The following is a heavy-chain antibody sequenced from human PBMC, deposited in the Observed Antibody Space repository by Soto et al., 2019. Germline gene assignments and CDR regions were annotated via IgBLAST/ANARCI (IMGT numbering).Heavy chain of an antibody. CDR3: ARGYSSSSQPFDY. CDR1: GFTVRSNY. Sequence: GGSLRLSCSASGFTVRSNYMSWVREAPGKGLEWVSVIYSGGSTYYADSVKGRFTISRDNSKNTLYLQMNSLRAEDTAVYYCARGYSSSSQPFDYWGQGTLVTVSS. CDR2: IYSGGST. V-gene: IGHV3-53*01. J-gene: IGHJ4*02. D-gene: IGHD6-6*01.